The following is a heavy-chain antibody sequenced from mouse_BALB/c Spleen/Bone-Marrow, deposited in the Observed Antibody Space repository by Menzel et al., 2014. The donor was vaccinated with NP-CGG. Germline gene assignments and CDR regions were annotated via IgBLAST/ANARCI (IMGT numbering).Heavy chain of an antibody. CDR2: ISGDGRYT. CDR1: GFSFXNYG. CDR3: ARHAYYDQTEVSFVY. J-gene: IGHJ3*01. V-gene: IGHV5-9-2*01. Sequence: EVHLVESGGGLVKSGGSLKLSCAASGFSFXNYGMSWVRQTPEKRLEWVATISGDGRYTFYSDSVRGRFTISRDNAKYNLYLQLSSLRSADTALYYCARHAYYDQTEVSFVYWGQGTLVTVST. D-gene: IGHD2-4*01.